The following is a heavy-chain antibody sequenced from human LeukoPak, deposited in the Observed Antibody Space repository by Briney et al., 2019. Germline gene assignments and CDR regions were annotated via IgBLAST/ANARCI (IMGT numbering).Heavy chain of an antibody. CDR2: INSDGSST. CDR3: ARDTGNTYYYDSSGYYWN. D-gene: IGHD3-22*01. CDR1: GFTFSSYW. Sequence: GGSLRLSCAASGFTFSSYWMHWVRQAPGKGLVWVSRINSDGSSTSYADSAKGRFTISRDNAKNTLYLQMNSLRAEDTAVYYCARDTGNTYYYDSSGYYWNWGQGTLVTVSS. J-gene: IGHJ4*02. V-gene: IGHV3-74*01.